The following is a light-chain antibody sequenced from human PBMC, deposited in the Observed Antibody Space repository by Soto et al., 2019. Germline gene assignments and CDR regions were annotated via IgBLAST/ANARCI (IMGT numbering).Light chain of an antibody. J-gene: IGKJ2*01. CDR1: QSVSSN. V-gene: IGKV3-15*01. Sequence: EIVMTQSPATLSVSPGERATLSCRASQSVSSNLAWYQQKPGQAPRLLIYGASTRATGIPSRFSSSESGTEFTLTISRLQSEDFAVYYCQQYYKCVPTFGQGTKLEIK. CDR2: GAS. CDR3: QQYYKCVPT.